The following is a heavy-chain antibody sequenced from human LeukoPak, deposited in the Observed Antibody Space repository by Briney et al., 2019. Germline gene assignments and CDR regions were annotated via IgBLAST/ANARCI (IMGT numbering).Heavy chain of an antibody. D-gene: IGHD5-18*01. CDR1: GFTFSGSA. CDR3: TAMDTAVRADY. J-gene: IGHJ4*02. Sequence: GSLRLSCAASGFTFSGSAMHWVRQASGKGLEWVGRIRSKANSYATAYAASVKGRFTISRDDSKNTAYLQMNSLKTEDTAVYYCTAMDTAVRADYWGQGTLVTVSS. V-gene: IGHV3-73*01. CDR2: IRSKANSYAT.